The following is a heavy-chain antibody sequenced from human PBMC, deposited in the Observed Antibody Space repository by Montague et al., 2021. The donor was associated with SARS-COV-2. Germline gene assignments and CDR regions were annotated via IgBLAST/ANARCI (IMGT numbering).Heavy chain of an antibody. CDR1: GFTFSSFS. Sequence: SLRLSCAASGFTFSSFSMNWVRQAPGKGLEWVAIIGSSSSYIYYADSVKGRFTISRDNAKNSLYLQTNSLRGDDTAIYYCAREAAPQYCAGGSCYQPEDFWGQGTQVTVSS. CDR2: IGSSSSYI. D-gene: IGHD2-15*01. V-gene: IGHV3-21*01. CDR3: AREAAPQYCAGGSCYQPEDF. J-gene: IGHJ4*02.